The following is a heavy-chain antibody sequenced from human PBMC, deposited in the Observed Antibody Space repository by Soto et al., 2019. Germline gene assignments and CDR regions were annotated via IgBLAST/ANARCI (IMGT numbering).Heavy chain of an antibody. D-gene: IGHD3-3*01. CDR3: ARTTYDFWSGYYLYGMDV. CDR1: GFTFSSYW. J-gene: IGHJ6*02. Sequence: PVGSLRLSCAASGFTFSSYWMHWLRQAPLKGLVWVSRINSDGSSTSYADSVKGRFTISRDNAKKTLYLQMNSLRAEDTAVYYCARTTYDFWSGYYLYGMDVWGQGTTVTVSS. V-gene: IGHV3-74*01. CDR2: INSDGSST.